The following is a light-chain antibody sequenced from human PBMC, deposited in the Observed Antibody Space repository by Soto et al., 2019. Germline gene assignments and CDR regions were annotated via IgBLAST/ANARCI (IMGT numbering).Light chain of an antibody. CDR1: QSISSW. CDR3: QQYNSYWWT. Sequence: DIQMTQSPSTLSASVGDRVTITCRASQSISSWLAWYQQKPGKAPKLLIYKASSLESGVPSRFSGSGSGTEFTFTISSLQPDDFATYYCQQYNSYWWTFGQGTKVEIK. V-gene: IGKV1-5*03. CDR2: KAS. J-gene: IGKJ1*01.